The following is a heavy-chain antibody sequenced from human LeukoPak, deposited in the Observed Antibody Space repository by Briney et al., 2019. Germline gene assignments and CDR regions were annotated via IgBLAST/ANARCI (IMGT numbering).Heavy chain of an antibody. CDR1: GGSISSYY. D-gene: IGHD3-22*01. V-gene: IGHV4-59*12. J-gene: IGHJ5*01. CDR3: ARGRGRGVLITTSRRSFWFDS. Sequence: PSETLSLTRPVSGGSISSYYWSWIRQPPGKGLGWIGYSYYSGSTNYNPSLKSRVTISVDTSKNQFSLKLSSVTAADTAVYYCARGRGRGVLITTSRRSFWFDSWGQGTLVTVSS. CDR2: SYYSGST.